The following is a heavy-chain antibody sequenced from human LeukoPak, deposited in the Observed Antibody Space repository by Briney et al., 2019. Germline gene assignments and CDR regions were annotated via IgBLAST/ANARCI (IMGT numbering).Heavy chain of an antibody. CDR1: GYTFTSYY. J-gene: IGHJ4*02. Sequence: GASVKVSCKASGYTFTSYYMHWVRQAPGQGLEWMGIINPNGGSTIYAQKFQGRVTMTRDTSTSTVYMDLTSLRSEDTAVYYCARGGMVRDRRHFQFDHWGQGTLVTVSS. CDR2: INPNGGST. D-gene: IGHD3-10*01. V-gene: IGHV1-46*01. CDR3: ARGGMVRDRRHFQFDH.